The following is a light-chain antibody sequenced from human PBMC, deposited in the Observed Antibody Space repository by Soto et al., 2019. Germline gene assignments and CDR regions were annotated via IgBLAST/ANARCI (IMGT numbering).Light chain of an antibody. CDR3: TSYTTGSSLVV. Sequence: QSALTQPASVSGSPGQSITISCTGTSSDVGGYNYVSWYQHHPGKAPKVIIYDVTNRPTGVSDRVSGSKSGNTASLTISGLQAEDEAEYFCTSYTTGSSLVVFGGGTKLTVL. CDR2: DVT. J-gene: IGLJ2*01. CDR1: SSDVGGYNY. V-gene: IGLV2-14*03.